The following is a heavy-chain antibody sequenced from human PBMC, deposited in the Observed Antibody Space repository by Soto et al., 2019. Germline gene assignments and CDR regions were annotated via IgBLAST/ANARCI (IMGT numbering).Heavy chain of an antibody. CDR3: ARGQLVPKNYYYYGMDV. V-gene: IGHV3-21*01. CDR1: GFTISSST. Sequence: VRSLELSCAPSGFTISSSTMNWVRHPPAQELEWVSSISSSSSYIYYADSVKGRFTISRDNAKNSLYLQMNSLRAEDTAVYYCARGQLVPKNYYYYGMDVWGQGTTVTVSS. D-gene: IGHD6-6*01. CDR2: ISSSSSYI. J-gene: IGHJ6*02.